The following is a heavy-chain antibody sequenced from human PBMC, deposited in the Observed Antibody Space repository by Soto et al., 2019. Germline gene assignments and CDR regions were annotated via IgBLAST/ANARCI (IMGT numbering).Heavy chain of an antibody. V-gene: IGHV3-23*01. D-gene: IGHD3-22*01. CDR1: GFTFSSYA. Sequence: GGSLRLSCAASGFTFSSYAMSWVRQAPGKGLEWVSAISGSGGSTYYADSVKGRFTISRDNSKNTLYLQMNSLRAEDTAVYYCTRDYYYDSSGHYLNFDYWGQGTLVTVSS. J-gene: IGHJ4*02. CDR2: ISGSGGST. CDR3: TRDYYYDSSGHYLNFDY.